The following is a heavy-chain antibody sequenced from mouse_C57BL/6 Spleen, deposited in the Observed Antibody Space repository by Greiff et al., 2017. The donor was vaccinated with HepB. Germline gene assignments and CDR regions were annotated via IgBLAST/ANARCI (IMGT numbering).Heavy chain of an antibody. V-gene: IGHV1-76*01. Sequence: QVQLQQSGAELVRPGASVKLSCKASGYTFTDYYINWVKQRPGQGLEWIARIYPGSGNTYYNEKFKGKATLTAEKSSSTAYMQLSRLTSEDSAVYFCARPIDYYGSTLDYWGQGTTLTVSS. CDR2: IYPGSGNT. CDR3: ARPIDYYGSTLDY. CDR1: GYTFTDYY. D-gene: IGHD1-1*01. J-gene: IGHJ2*01.